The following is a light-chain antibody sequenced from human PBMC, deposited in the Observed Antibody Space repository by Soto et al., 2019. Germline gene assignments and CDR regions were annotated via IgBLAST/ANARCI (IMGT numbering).Light chain of an antibody. J-gene: IGKJ2*01. CDR3: QQRSNWPPMYT. V-gene: IGKV3-11*01. CDR1: QSVSSD. CDR2: DAS. Sequence: EIVLTQSPATLSLSPGERATLSCRASQSVSSDLAWYQQKPGQAPRLLIYDASNRATGIPARFSGSGSGTDFTLTISSLEPEDFAVYYCQQRSNWPPMYTFGQGTKPEIK.